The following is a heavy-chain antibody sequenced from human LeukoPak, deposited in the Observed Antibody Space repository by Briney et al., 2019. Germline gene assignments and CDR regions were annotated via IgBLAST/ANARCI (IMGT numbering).Heavy chain of an antibody. D-gene: IGHD4-17*01. CDR2: INPNSVGT. Sequence: ASVKVSCKASGYTFTGYYMHWVRQAPGQGLEWIGWINPNSVGTNYAQKFQGRVTMTRDTSISTAYMELSRLRSDDTAVYYCARVYDYGDYGANDAFDIWGQGTMVTVSS. CDR3: ARVYDYGDYGANDAFDI. V-gene: IGHV1-2*02. J-gene: IGHJ3*02. CDR1: GYTFTGYY.